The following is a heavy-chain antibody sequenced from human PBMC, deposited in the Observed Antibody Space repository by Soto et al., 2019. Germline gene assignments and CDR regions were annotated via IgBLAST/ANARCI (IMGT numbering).Heavy chain of an antibody. Sequence: QVQLVQSGAAVKKPGASVKVSCKASGYNFSKYGITWVRQAPGHGLEWLGWISGYNGNTHFAQRLQGTVNMTADTSTRTAYMEVTSLRPDDTAIYYCARVATLIPIFHGLDAWGQGTTVTVSS. J-gene: IGHJ6*02. CDR3: ARVATLIPIFHGLDA. CDR1: GYNFSKYG. D-gene: IGHD3-3*01. V-gene: IGHV1-18*01. CDR2: ISGYNGNT.